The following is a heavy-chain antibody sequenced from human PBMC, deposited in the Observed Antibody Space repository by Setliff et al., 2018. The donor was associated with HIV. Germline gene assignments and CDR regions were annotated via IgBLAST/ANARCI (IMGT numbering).Heavy chain of an antibody. V-gene: IGHV1-58*01. CDR3: VADPSISMVRGLILGSTFDI. J-gene: IGHJ3*02. CDR1: GFTFTDSA. Sequence: SVKVSCKASGFTFTDSAVQWVRQTRGQRLEWIGWIVVGRGNTNYAQQFQGRVTITRDMSTSKAYMELSSLRSEDTAVYYCVADPSISMVRGLILGSTFDIWGQGTMVTVSS. D-gene: IGHD3-10*01. CDR2: IVVGRGNT.